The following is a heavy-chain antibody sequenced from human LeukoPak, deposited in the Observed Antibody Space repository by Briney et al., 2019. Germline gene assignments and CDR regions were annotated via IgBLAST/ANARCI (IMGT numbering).Heavy chain of an antibody. CDR2: IYYSGSA. CDR3: ARRADYFDY. V-gene: IGHV4-61*03. CDR1: GGSISSGGYS. J-gene: IGHJ4*02. Sequence: PSETLSLTCAVSGGSISSGGYSWSWIRQPPGKGLEWIGYIYYSGSANYNPSLNSRVTISVDTSKNHFSLKLNSVTAADTAVYYCARRADYFDYWGQGTLVTVSS.